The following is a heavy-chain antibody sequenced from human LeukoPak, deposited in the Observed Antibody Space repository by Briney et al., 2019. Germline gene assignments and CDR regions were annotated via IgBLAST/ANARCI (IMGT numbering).Heavy chain of an antibody. CDR1: GGTFSSYA. CDR2: IIPIFGTA. Sequence: ASVKVSCKASGGTFSSYAISWVRQAPGQGLEWMGGIIPIFGTANYAQKFQGRVTITADESTSTAYMELSSLRSEDTAVYYCAREWGLESSGYYYAYWGQGTLVTVSS. D-gene: IGHD3-22*01. J-gene: IGHJ4*02. V-gene: IGHV1-69*01. CDR3: AREWGLESSGYYYAY.